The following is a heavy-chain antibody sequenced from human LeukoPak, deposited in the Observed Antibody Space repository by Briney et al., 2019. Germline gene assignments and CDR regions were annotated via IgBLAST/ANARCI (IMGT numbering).Heavy chain of an antibody. CDR1: GGSLSSRSYY. D-gene: IGHD3-22*01. Sequence: SETLSLTCRGSGGSLSSRSYYCGWIREPPGEGLEWIGSMYYTGRTYYNPSLKRRVTISEDVCKDQFSLTLSSVTAADTAVYYCARLFADNYYDSSGYGGNWFDPWGQGTLVTVSS. CDR2: MYYTGRT. CDR3: ARLFADNYYDSSGYGGNWFDP. V-gene: IGHV4-39*01. J-gene: IGHJ5*02.